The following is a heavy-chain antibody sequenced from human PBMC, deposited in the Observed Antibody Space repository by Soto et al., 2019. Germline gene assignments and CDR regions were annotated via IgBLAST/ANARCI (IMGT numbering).Heavy chain of an antibody. CDR1: GYTFTSYA. V-gene: IGHV1-3*01. CDR3: ARGYASTRPLTPQFDY. Sequence: ASVKVSCKASGYTFTSYAMHWVRQAPGQRLEWMGWINAGNGNTKYSQKFQGRVTITRDTSASTAYMELSSLRSGDTAVYYCARGYASTRPLTPQFDYLCQGTLLTVSS. D-gene: IGHD5-12*01. J-gene: IGHJ4*02. CDR2: INAGNGNT.